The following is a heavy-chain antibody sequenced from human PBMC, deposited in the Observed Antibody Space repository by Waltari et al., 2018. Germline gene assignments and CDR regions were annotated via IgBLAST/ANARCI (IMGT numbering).Heavy chain of an antibody. D-gene: IGHD3-3*01. CDR2: ISHTGIT. CDR1: GDSITNYY. Sequence: QVLLQESGPGLVRPSETLSLTCSVSGDSITNYYWGWIRQTPGMRLEWIGYISHTGITRYSPSLKSRVTISVDTSKNQFSLRLESVSAADTAVYYCARSFDFWSGYSLGYWGQGTLVTVAS. J-gene: IGHJ4*02. CDR3: ARSFDFWSGYSLGY. V-gene: IGHV4-59*01.